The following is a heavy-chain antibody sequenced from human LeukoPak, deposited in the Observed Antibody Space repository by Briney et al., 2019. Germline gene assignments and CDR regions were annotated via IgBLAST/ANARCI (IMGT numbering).Heavy chain of an antibody. Sequence: PGGSLRLSCAASGFTVSSHYMSWVRQAPGQGLECVSVIHSGGTTYYADSLKGRFTISRDNSKNTLYLQMNSLRAEDTAVYYCARGAYSRYLDYWGQGTLLTVSS. CDR1: GFTVSSHY. CDR3: ARGAYSRYLDY. J-gene: IGHJ4*02. CDR2: IHSGGTT. D-gene: IGHD6-13*01. V-gene: IGHV3-53*01.